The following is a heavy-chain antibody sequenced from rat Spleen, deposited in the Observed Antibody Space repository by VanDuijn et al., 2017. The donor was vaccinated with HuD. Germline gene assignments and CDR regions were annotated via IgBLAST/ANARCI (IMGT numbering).Heavy chain of an antibody. D-gene: IGHD1-11*01. J-gene: IGHJ3*01. CDR1: GFSLTSYH. Sequence: QVQLMESGPGLVQPSETLSLTCTVSGFSLTSYHVHWVRQPPGKGLEWMGGIWGDGSTDYNSALKSRLSISRDTSKSQVFLKMNSLQTDDTVIYFCARSYGGYTSNWFPYWGQGTLVTVSS. V-gene: IGHV2-1*01. CDR3: ARSYGGYTSNWFPY. CDR2: IWGDGST.